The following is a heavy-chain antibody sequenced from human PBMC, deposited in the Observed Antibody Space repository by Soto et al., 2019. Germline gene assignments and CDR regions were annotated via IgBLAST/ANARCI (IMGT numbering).Heavy chain of an antibody. CDR2: IIPIFGTA. CDR3: ARDGRHYYDSSGYHFDY. J-gene: IGHJ4*02. V-gene: IGHV1-69*12. D-gene: IGHD3-22*01. CDR1: GGTFSSYA. Sequence: QVQLVQSGAEVKKPGSSVKVSCKASGGTFSSYAISWVRQAPGQGLEWMGGIIPIFGTANYAQKFQGRVTITADESTSTAYMELSSLRSEDTAVYYYARDGRHYYDSSGYHFDYWGQGTLVTVSS.